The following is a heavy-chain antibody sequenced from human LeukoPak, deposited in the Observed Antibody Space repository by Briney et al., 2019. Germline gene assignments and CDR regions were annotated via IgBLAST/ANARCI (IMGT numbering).Heavy chain of an antibody. D-gene: IGHD2-21*02. CDR3: ARRDCGGDCYSSYYYYYGMHV. Sequence: GASVKVSCQASEDTFSRNAISWVRQAPGQGLEWMGGIIPIFGAANYAQEFQGRVTITADESTTTVFMELSSLRSEDTAVYYCARRDCGGDCYSSYYYYYGMHVWGQGTTVIVSS. CDR1: EDTFSRNA. J-gene: IGHJ6*02. V-gene: IGHV1-69*01. CDR2: IIPIFGAA.